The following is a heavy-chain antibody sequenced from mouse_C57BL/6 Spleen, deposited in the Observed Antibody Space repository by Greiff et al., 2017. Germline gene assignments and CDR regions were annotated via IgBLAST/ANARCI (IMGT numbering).Heavy chain of an antibody. J-gene: IGHJ1*03. CDR1: GYTFTSYW. CDR3: ARGDPRYFDV. Sequence: VQLQESGAELVMPGASVKLSCKASGYTFTSYWMHWVKQRPGQGLEWIGEIDPSDSYTNYNQKFKGKSTLTVDKSSSTAYMQLSSLTSEDSAVYYCARGDPRYFDVWGTGTTVTVSS. V-gene: IGHV1-69*01. CDR2: IDPSDSYT.